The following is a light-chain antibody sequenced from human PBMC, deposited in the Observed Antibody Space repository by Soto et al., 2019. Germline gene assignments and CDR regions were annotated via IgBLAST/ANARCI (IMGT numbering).Light chain of an antibody. CDR2: LGS. Sequence: DIVMTQSPVSLPVTPGEPASISCRSSQSLLHSNGYNYLDWYLQKPGQSPQLLIYLGSNRASGVPVRFSGSGSGTNFTLKISRVEAEDVGVYYCMQAVPTPPTFGPGKKVDI. CDR1: QSLLHSNGYNY. CDR3: MQAVPTPPT. J-gene: IGKJ3*01. V-gene: IGKV2-28*01.